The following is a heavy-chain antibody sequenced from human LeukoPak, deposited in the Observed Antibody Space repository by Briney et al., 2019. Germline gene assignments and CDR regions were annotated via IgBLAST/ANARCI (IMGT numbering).Heavy chain of an antibody. CDR1: GFTFSSYS. V-gene: IGHV3-48*01. D-gene: IGHD6-13*01. Sequence: GGSLRLSCAASGFTFSSYSMNWVRQAPGKGLEWVSYISSSSSTIYYADSVKGRFTISRDNSKNTLYLQMNSLRAEDMAVYYCAKPYSSSWLDAFDIWGQGTMVTVSS. CDR3: AKPYSSSWLDAFDI. J-gene: IGHJ3*02. CDR2: ISSSSSTI.